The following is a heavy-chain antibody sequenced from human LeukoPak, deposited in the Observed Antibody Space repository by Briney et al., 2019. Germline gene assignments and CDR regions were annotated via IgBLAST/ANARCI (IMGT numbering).Heavy chain of an antibody. J-gene: IGHJ3*02. CDR2: ISSSGSTI. CDR1: GFTFSSYE. V-gene: IGHV3-48*03. CDR3: ANDGAYYDSSTDAFDI. Sequence: GGSLRLSCAASGFTFSSYEVNWVRQAPGKGLEWVSYISSSGSTIYYADSVKGRFTISRDNAKNSLYLQMNSLRAEDTAVYYCANDGAYYDSSTDAFDIWGQGTMVTVSS. D-gene: IGHD3-22*01.